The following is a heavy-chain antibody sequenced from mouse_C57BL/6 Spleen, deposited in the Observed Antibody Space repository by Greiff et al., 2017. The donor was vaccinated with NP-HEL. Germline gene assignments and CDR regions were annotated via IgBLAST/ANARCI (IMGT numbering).Heavy chain of an antibody. CDR3: ARQGDYYGSSQYYFDY. CDR2: ISSGGSYT. CDR1: GFTFSSYG. J-gene: IGHJ2*01. Sequence: EVQGVESGGDLVKPGGSLKLSCAASGFTFSSYGMSWVRQTPDKRLEWVATISSGGSYTYYPDSVKGRFTISRDNAKNTLYLQMSSLKSEDTAMYYCARQGDYYGSSQYYFDYWGQGTTLTVSS. V-gene: IGHV5-6*01. D-gene: IGHD1-1*01.